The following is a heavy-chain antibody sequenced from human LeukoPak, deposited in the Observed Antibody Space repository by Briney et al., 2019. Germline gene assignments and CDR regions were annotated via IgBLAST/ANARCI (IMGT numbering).Heavy chain of an antibody. D-gene: IGHD6-6*01. CDR2: INPNSGGT. V-gene: IGHV1-2*02. CDR3: ARGRGIAARPRLNWFDP. J-gene: IGHJ5*02. Sequence: GASVKVSCKASGYTFTVYYMHWVRQAPGQGLEWMGWINPNSGGTNYAQKFQGRVTMTRDTSISTAYMELSRLRSDDTAVYYCARGRGIAARPRLNWFDPWGQGTLVTVSS. CDR1: GYTFTVYY.